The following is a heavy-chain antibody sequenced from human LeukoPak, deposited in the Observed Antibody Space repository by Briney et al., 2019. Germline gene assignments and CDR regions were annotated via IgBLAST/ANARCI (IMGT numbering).Heavy chain of an antibody. V-gene: IGHV1-2*02. J-gene: IGHJ6*03. CDR1: GYTFTGHY. Sequence: ASVKVSCKASGYTFTGHYMHWVRQAPGQGLEWMGWINPNSGGTNYAQKFQGRVTMTRDTSISTAYMELSRLRSDDTAVYYCARVYPSIRGVIINDYYYMDVWGKGTTVTVSS. CDR2: INPNSGGT. D-gene: IGHD3-10*01. CDR3: ARVYPSIRGVIINDYYYMDV.